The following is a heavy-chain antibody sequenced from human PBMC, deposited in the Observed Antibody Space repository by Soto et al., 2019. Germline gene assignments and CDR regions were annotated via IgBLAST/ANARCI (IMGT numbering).Heavy chain of an antibody. D-gene: IGHD2-21*01. J-gene: IGHJ6*02. Sequence: EVQLVESGGGLVQPGGSLRLSCAASGFTFSSYAMHWVRQAPGKGLEYVSDITSNGGNTDYASSVKGRFTISRDNSKNTLSLQMGSLRAEDMAVYYCARRIPFGYGMDVWGQGTTVTVSS. V-gene: IGHV3-64*01. CDR3: ARRIPFGYGMDV. CDR2: ITSNGGNT. CDR1: GFTFSSYA.